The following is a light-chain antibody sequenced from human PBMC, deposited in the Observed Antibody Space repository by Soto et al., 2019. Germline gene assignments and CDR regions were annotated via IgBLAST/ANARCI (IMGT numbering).Light chain of an antibody. CDR2: GAS. J-gene: IGKJ1*01. CDR3: QQYGTSPRT. V-gene: IGKV3-20*01. Sequence: DIVMTQSPGTLSLSPGERATLSCRASQSISSNYLAWYQQKPGQSPRLLIYGASSRATGIPDRFSGRGSGTDFTLTISRLEPEDFAVYFCQQYGTSPRTFGQGT. CDR1: QSISSNY.